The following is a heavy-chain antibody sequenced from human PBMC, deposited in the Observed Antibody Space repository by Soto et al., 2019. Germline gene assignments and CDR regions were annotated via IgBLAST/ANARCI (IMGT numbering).Heavy chain of an antibody. CDR1: GGSISTNGRY. V-gene: IGHV4-31*03. J-gene: IGHJ4*02. CDR2: IYYTGDT. D-gene: IGHD5-12*01. CDR3: ANIVSTNFAY. Sequence: QVQLQESGPGLVKPSQTLSLTCTVSGGSISTNGRYWSWFRQHPGKGLEWIGYIYYTGDTYYNPSLQSRLTISLDTSNTQFSLRLSSVTAADTAVYYCANIVSTNFAYWGRGTLVTVSS.